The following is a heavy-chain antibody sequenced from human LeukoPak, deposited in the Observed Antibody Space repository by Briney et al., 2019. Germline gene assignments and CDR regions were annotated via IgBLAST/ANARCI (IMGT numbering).Heavy chain of an antibody. CDR1: GFTFSSYW. CDR3: ARDPYRMLATVTTGVAFDI. CDR2: IKQDGSEK. D-gene: IGHD4-11*01. V-gene: IGHV3-7*01. J-gene: IGHJ3*02. Sequence: PGGSLRLSCAASGFTFSSYWMSWVRQAPGKGLGWVANIKQDGSEKYYVDSVKGRFTISRDNAKNSLYLQMNSLRAEDTAVYYCARDPYRMLATVTTGVAFDIWGQGTMVTVSS.